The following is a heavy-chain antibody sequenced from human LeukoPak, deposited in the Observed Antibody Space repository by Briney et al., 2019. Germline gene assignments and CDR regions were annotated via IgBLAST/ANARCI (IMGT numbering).Heavy chain of an antibody. CDR3: TLERRGAFDI. V-gene: IGHV3-53*01. D-gene: IGHD1-1*01. CDR1: GVTVSSNY. Sequence: GGSLRLSCAVFGVTVSSNYMSWVRQAPGKGLEWVSVLYGGGTTYYADSVKGRFTISRDNSKNTLFLQMNSLRAEDTAVYYCTLERRGAFDIWGQGTMVTVSS. J-gene: IGHJ3*02. CDR2: LYGGGTT.